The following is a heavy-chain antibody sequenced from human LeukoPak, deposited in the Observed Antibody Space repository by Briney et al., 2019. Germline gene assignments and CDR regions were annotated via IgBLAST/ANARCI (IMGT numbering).Heavy chain of an antibody. CDR2: ISAYNGNT. J-gene: IGHJ4*02. Sequence: ASVKVSCKASGYTFTSYGISWVRQAPGQGLEWMGWISAYNGNTNYAQKPQGRVTMTTDTSTSTAYMELRSLRSDDTAFYYCAREREPDYYGSGSAGRCDFDYWGQGTLVTVSS. D-gene: IGHD3-10*01. V-gene: IGHV1-18*01. CDR3: AREREPDYYGSGSAGRCDFDY. CDR1: GYTFTSYG.